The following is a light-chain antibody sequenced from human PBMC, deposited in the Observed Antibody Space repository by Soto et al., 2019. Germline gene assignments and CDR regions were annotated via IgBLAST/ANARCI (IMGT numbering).Light chain of an antibody. CDR2: DAS. CDR1: QSVNSD. V-gene: IGKV3-15*01. J-gene: IGKJ2*01. CDR3: QQYSQWPLYT. Sequence: IVMTQSPATVPASPGERVTLSCRASQSVNSDLAWYQQTPGQAPRPLIYDASTRAVGVPARFSGSGSGTEFTLTISSLQSEDFALYYCQQYSQWPLYTFGQGTKVDIK.